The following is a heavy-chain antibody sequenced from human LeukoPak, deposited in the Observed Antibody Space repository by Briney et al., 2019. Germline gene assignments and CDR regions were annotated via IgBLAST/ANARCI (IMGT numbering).Heavy chain of an antibody. CDR3: ARGPWASGTQITSLDL. CDR2: ISGIEDST. CDR1: GFDFIPYA. Sequence: GGSLRLSCAASGFDFIPYAMSWVRQAPGKGLEWVSIISGIEDSTYYADSVKGRFTISRDNSKSTLYLQMNSLRAEDMAVYYCARGPWASGTQITSLDLWGRGTLVTVSS. J-gene: IGHJ2*01. D-gene: IGHD3-10*01. V-gene: IGHV3-23*01.